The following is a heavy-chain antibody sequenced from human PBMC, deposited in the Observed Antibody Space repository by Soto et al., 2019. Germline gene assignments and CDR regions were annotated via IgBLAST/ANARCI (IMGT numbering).Heavy chain of an antibody. CDR3: AKDAGPYSYSSSQYFDY. V-gene: IGHV3-30*18. CDR1: GFTFSSYG. Sequence: QVQLVESGGGVVQPGRSLRLSCAASGFTFSSYGMHWVRQAPGKGLEWVAVISYDGSNKYYADSVKGRFTISRDNSKNTLYLQMTSLRAEDTAVYYCAKDAGPYSYSSSQYFDYWGQGTLVTVSS. J-gene: IGHJ4*02. D-gene: IGHD6-6*01. CDR2: ISYDGSNK.